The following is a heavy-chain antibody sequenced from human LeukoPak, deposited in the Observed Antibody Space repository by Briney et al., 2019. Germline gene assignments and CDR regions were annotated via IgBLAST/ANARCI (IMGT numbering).Heavy chain of an antibody. J-gene: IGHJ3*02. Sequence: SETLSLTCTVSGGSISSYYWSWIRQPPGKGLEWIGYIYYSGSTNYNPSLKSRVTISVDTSKNQFSLKLSSVTAADTAVYYCASDYGDYVKGAFDIWGQGTMVTVSS. CDR1: GGSISSYY. D-gene: IGHD4-17*01. V-gene: IGHV4-59*12. CDR3: ASDYGDYVKGAFDI. CDR2: IYYSGST.